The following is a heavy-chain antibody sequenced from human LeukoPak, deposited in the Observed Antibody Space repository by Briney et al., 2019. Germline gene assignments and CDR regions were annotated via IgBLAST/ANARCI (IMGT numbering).Heavy chain of an antibody. V-gene: IGHV6-1*01. CDR1: GDSVSSNSAA. J-gene: IGHJ3*02. Sequence: SQTLSLTCAISGDSVSSNSAAWNWIRQSPSRGLEWLGRTYYRSKWYNDYAVSVKSRITINPDTSKNQFSLKLSSVTAADTAVYYCARDTPTDSSLFKPRDAFDIWGQGTMVTVSS. CDR3: ARDTPTDSSLFKPRDAFDI. CDR2: TYYRSKWYN. D-gene: IGHD3-22*01.